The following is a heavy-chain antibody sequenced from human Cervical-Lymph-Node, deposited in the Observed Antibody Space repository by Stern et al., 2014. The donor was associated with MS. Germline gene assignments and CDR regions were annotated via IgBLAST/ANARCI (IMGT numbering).Heavy chain of an antibody. V-gene: IGHV3-33*01. D-gene: IGHD2/OR15-2a*01. Sequence: VQLVESGGGVVQPGRSLRLSCEASGFTFSSYGMHWVRQAPGKGLEWVAVIWYDGSNKYYADSVKGRFTISRDNSKNTLYLQMNSLRAEDTAVYYCARDSTPSYYYYYGMDVWGQGTTVTVSS. J-gene: IGHJ6*02. CDR1: GFTFSSYG. CDR2: IWYDGSNK. CDR3: ARDSTPSYYYYYGMDV.